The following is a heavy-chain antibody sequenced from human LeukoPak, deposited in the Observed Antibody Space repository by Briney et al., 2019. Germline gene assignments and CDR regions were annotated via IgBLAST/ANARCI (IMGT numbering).Heavy chain of an antibody. J-gene: IGHJ3*02. CDR1: GYTFTGYY. CDR3: ARAPYYYDSSGPEGNDAFDI. D-gene: IGHD3-22*01. V-gene: IGHV1-2*02. Sequence: ASVKVSCKASGYTFTGYYMHWVRQAPGQGLEWMGWINPNSGGTNYAQTFQGRVTMTRDTAISTAYMELSRVRSDDTAVYYCARAPYYYDSSGPEGNDAFDIWGQGTMVTVSS. CDR2: INPNSGGT.